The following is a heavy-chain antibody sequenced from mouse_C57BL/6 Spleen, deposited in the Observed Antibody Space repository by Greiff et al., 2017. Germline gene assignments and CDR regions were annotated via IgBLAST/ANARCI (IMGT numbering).Heavy chain of an antibody. V-gene: IGHV1-7*01. Sequence: QVQLKQSGAELAKPGASVKLSCKASGYTFTSYWMHWVKQRPGQGLEWIGYINPSSGYTKYNQKFKDKATLTADKSSSTAYMQLSSLTYEDSAVYYCAREGDLLLRYFDVWGTGTTVTVSS. D-gene: IGHD1-1*01. J-gene: IGHJ1*03. CDR2: INPSSGYT. CDR3: AREGDLLLRYFDV. CDR1: GYTFTSYW.